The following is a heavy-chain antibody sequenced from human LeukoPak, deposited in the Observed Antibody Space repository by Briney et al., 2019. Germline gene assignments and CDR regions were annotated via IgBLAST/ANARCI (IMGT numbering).Heavy chain of an antibody. J-gene: IGHJ5*02. D-gene: IGHD2-15*01. CDR2: ISYDGSNK. CDR3: ADAPGLLRSFWFDP. V-gene: IGHV3-30*04. CDR1: GFTFSSYA. Sequence: PAGSLRLSCAASGFTFSSYAMHWVRQAPGKGLEWVAVISYDGSNKYYADSVKGRFTISRDNSKNTLYLQMNSLRAEDTAVYYCADAPGLLRSFWFDPWGQGTLVTVSS.